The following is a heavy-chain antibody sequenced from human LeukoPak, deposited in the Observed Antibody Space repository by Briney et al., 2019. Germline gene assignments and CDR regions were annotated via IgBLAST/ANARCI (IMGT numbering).Heavy chain of an antibody. Sequence: PSETLSLTCGVSGYSISSGYYWGWIRQLPGKGLEWIGSVHHSGSTYYNPSLKSRITISVDTSKNHFSLKLSSVTAADTAVYYCASLYGGNSWNFDYWGQGTLVTVSS. D-gene: IGHD4-23*01. CDR2: VHHSGST. CDR1: GYSISSGYY. J-gene: IGHJ4*02. V-gene: IGHV4-38-2*01. CDR3: ASLYGGNSWNFDY.